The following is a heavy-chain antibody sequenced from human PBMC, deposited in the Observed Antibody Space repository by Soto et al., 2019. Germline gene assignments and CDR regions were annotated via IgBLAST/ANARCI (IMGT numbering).Heavy chain of an antibody. CDR1: SGSFSGYY. D-gene: IGHD6-6*01. V-gene: IGHV4-34*01. CDR3: ARAPKVSGSSQTRPDF. Sequence: SETLSLTCSIYSGSFSGYYWRWMRHPPGKGLEWIGEISQSGNTNYSPSLKSRVSISIDTSKKQFSLNLASVSAADTAVYYCARAPKVSGSSQTRPDFWGQGTLVTVSS. J-gene: IGHJ4*02. CDR2: ISQSGNT.